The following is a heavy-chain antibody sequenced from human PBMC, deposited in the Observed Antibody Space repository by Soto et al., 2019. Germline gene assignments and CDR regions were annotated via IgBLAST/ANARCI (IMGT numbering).Heavy chain of an antibody. Sequence: GESLKISCSGSGYFFAGDWITWVRQMPGKGLEWMGRIDPSNSYTKYSPSFQGHVTISADKSSSTAYLQWGSLKASDTAMYYCARHRCGTTTCSPAFDYWGQGTPVTVSS. CDR3: ARHRCGTTTCSPAFDY. V-gene: IGHV5-10-1*01. J-gene: IGHJ4*02. CDR1: GYFFAGDW. CDR2: IDPSNSYT. D-gene: IGHD1-7*01.